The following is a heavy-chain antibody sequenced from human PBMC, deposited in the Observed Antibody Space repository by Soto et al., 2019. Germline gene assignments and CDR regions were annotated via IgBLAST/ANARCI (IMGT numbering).Heavy chain of an antibody. V-gene: IGHV3-30*18. D-gene: IGHD4-17*01. CDR3: AKEGAMTTVVTPFDY. CDR2: ISYDGSNK. CDR1: GFTFSSYG. J-gene: IGHJ4*02. Sequence: QVQLVESGGGVVQPGRSLRLSCAASGFTFSSYGMHWVRQAPGKGLEWVAVISYDGSNKYYADSVKGRFTISRDNSKNTRYRQMNSLRAEDTAVYYCAKEGAMTTVVTPFDYWGQGTLVTVSS.